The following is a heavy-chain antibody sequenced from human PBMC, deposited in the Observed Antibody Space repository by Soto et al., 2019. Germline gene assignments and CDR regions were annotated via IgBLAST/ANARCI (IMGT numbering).Heavy chain of an antibody. Sequence: GGSLRLSCAASGFTFSSYEMNWVRQAPGKGLEWVSYISSSGSTIYYADSVKGRFTISRDNSKNTLYLQMNSLRAEDTAVYYCAKDRYGDYGRYYYGMDVWGQGTTVTVSS. CDR2: ISSSGSTI. V-gene: IGHV3-48*03. J-gene: IGHJ6*02. D-gene: IGHD4-17*01. CDR3: AKDRYGDYGRYYYGMDV. CDR1: GFTFSSYE.